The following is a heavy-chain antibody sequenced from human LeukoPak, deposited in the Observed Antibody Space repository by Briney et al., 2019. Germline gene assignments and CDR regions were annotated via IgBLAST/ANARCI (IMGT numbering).Heavy chain of an antibody. CDR1: GGSISSYY. J-gene: IGHJ5*02. V-gene: IGHV4-4*07. Sequence: SETLSLTCTVSGGSISSYYWSWIRQSAGKGLEWIGRIYTSGSTNYNPSLKSRVTMSVDTSKNQFSLKLSSVTAADTAVYYCARDKAGARGDWFDPWGQGTLVTVSS. CDR2: IYTSGST. CDR3: ARDKAGARGDWFDP. D-gene: IGHD1-26*01.